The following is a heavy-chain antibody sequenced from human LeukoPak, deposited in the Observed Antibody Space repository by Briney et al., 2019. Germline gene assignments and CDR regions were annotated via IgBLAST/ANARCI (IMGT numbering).Heavy chain of an antibody. CDR2: IYYSGST. Sequence: SETLSLTCTVSGGSISSGSYYWGWIRQPPGKWLEWIGSIYYSGSTYYNPSLKSRVTISVDTSKNQFSLKLSSVTAADTAVYYCARIYSYGYRFDYWGQGTLVTVSS. CDR1: GGSISSGSYY. J-gene: IGHJ4*02. CDR3: ARIYSYGYRFDY. V-gene: IGHV4-39*01. D-gene: IGHD5-18*01.